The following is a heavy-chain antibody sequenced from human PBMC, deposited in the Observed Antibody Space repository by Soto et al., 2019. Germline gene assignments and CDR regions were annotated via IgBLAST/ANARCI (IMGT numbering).Heavy chain of an antibody. CDR2: INHSGST. V-gene: IGHV4-34*01. CDR1: GGSFSGYY. J-gene: IGHJ5*02. CDR3: ARGLRFLEWSPRTFDP. Sequence: SETLSLTCAVYGGSFSGYYWSWIRQPPGKGLEWIGEINHSGSTNYNPSLKSRVTISVDTSKNQFSLKLSSVTAADTAVYYCARGLRFLEWSPRTFDPWGQGTLVTVSS. D-gene: IGHD3-3*01.